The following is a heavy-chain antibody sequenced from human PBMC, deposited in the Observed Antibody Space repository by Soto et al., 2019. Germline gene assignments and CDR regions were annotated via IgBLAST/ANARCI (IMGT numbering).Heavy chain of an antibody. D-gene: IGHD1-26*01. Sequence: PGGSLRLSCAASGFTFSSYWMSWVRQAPGKGLEWVSAISGSGSTFYADSVKGRFTISRDNSKNTLYLQMNSLRAEDTAVYYCAKDYLRWAQSWGQGTLVTVSS. J-gene: IGHJ5*02. CDR1: GFTFSSYW. CDR2: ISGSGST. CDR3: AKDYLRWAQS. V-gene: IGHV3-23*01.